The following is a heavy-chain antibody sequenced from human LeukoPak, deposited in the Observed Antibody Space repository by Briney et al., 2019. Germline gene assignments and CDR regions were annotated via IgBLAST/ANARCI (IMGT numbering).Heavy chain of an antibody. CDR2: INPSGGST. Sequence: ASVKVSCKASGGTFSSYAISWARQAPGQGLEWMGIINPSGGSTSYAQKFQGRVTMTRDTSTSTVYMELSSLRSEDTAVYYCARDRGLGYCSGGSCYSSYYYGMDVWGQGTTVTVSS. CDR1: GGTFSSYA. CDR3: ARDRGLGYCSGGSCYSSYYYGMDV. J-gene: IGHJ6*02. D-gene: IGHD2-15*01. V-gene: IGHV1-46*01.